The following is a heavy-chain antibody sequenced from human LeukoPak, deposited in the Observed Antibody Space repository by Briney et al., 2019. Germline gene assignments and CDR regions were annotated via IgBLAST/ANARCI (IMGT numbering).Heavy chain of an antibody. Sequence: GGSLRLSCAASGFTFSSYAMSWVRQAPGKGLVWVSAISGSGGSTYYADSVKGRFTISRDNSKNTLYLQMNSLRAEDTAVYYCARDLTTEIKHRFDPWGHGTLVTVSS. CDR2: ISGSGGST. D-gene: IGHD4-17*01. CDR1: GFTFSSYA. J-gene: IGHJ5*02. V-gene: IGHV3-23*01. CDR3: ARDLTTEIKHRFDP.